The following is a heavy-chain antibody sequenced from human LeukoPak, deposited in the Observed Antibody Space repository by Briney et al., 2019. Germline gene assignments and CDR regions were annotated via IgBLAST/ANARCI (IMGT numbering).Heavy chain of an antibody. CDR2: FNSGGRT. CDR3: AGDPYYYDGSGYLGNYYMDV. Sequence: GGSLKLSCAASGFTVSSNYMSWVRQAPGKGLEWVSIFNSGGRTYYADSVKGRFIISRDNSKNALYLQMNSLRAEGTAVYYCAGDPYYYDGSGYLGNYYMDVWGKGTTVTVSS. J-gene: IGHJ6*03. V-gene: IGHV3-53*01. CDR1: GFTVSSNY. D-gene: IGHD3-22*01.